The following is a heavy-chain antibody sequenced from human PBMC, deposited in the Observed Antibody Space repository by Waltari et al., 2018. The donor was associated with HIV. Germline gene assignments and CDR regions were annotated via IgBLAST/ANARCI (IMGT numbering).Heavy chain of an antibody. D-gene: IGHD5-18*01. CDR3: AKGHVDTAMVPAD. CDR1: GFPFDDYA. V-gene: IGHV3-43D*04. Sequence: EVQLVESGGVVVQPGGSLRLSCAASGFPFDDYAMHWVRQAPGKGLEWVSLISWDGGSTYYADSVKGRFTISRDNSKNSLYLQMNSLRAEDTALYYCAKGHVDTAMVPADWGQGTLVTVSS. CDR2: ISWDGGST. J-gene: IGHJ4*02.